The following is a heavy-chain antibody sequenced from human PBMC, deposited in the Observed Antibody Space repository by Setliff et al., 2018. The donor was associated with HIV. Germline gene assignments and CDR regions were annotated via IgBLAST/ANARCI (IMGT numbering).Heavy chain of an antibody. V-gene: IGHV4-59*01. D-gene: IGHD6-19*01. CDR3: ARGYPGIAVAGLNYYYYYYMDV. J-gene: IGHJ6*03. Sequence: TSETLSLTCTVSGGSISSYYWSWIRQPPGKGLEWIGYIYYSGSTNYNPSLKSRVTISVDTSKNQFSLKLSSVTAADTAVYYCARGYPGIAVAGLNYYYYYYMDVWGKGTTVTVSS. CDR1: GGSISSYY. CDR2: IYYSGST.